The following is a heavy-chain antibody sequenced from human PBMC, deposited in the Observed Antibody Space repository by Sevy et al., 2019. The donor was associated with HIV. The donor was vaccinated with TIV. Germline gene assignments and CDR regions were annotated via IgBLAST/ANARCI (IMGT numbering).Heavy chain of an antibody. Sequence: SLRLSCVGSGFTFRNFGVHWLRQAPGKGMEWLSVVSYDGSSKYYVDSVKGRFIVSRDNSKNTLYLQMNSLRTEDTAVYYCARGGSGDYYCYGVDFWGQGTTVTVSS. CDR2: VSYDGSSK. D-gene: IGHD3-10*01. J-gene: IGHJ6*02. CDR1: GFTFRNFG. CDR3: ARGGSGDYYCYGVDF. V-gene: IGHV3-30*03.